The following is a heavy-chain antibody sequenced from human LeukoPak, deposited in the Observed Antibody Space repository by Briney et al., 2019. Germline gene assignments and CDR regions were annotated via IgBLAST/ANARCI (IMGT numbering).Heavy chain of an antibody. CDR1: GFSLSTSGMR. V-gene: IGHV2-70*04. D-gene: IGHD4-17*01. CDR3: ARIPTYGDYAYFDY. Sequence: SGPALVKPTQTLTLTCTFSGFSLSTSGMRVSWIRQPPGKALEWLARIDLDDDKFYNTSLKTRLTISKDTSKNQVVLTMTNMDPVDTATYYCARIPTYGDYAYFDYWGQGTLVTVSS. CDR2: IDLDDDK. J-gene: IGHJ4*02.